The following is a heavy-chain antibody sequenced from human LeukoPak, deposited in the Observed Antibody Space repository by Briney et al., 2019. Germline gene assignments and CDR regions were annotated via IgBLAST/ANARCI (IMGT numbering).Heavy chain of an antibody. CDR1: GYTFTGYY. V-gene: IGHV1-8*03. Sequence: ASVKVSCKASGYTFTGYYMHWVRQAPGQGLEWMGWINPNNGNLGYAQKFQGRVTITRNTPISTAYMGLSSLTSEDTAVYYCARSNHNSWNAFDIWGQGTMVTVSS. CDR2: INPNNGNL. J-gene: IGHJ3*02. D-gene: IGHD1-26*01. CDR3: ARSNHNSWNAFDI.